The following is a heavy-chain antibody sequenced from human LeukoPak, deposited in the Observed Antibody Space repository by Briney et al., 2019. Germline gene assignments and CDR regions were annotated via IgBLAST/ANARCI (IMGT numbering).Heavy chain of an antibody. J-gene: IGHJ4*02. CDR1: GYMFTTYF. CDR3: ARGTFRGRSDY. Sequence: ASVKVTCKASGYMFTTYFTHWVRQAPGQGLEWMGVINPSGGSTSYAQKLQGRVTMTRDTSTSKVYMELSSLRSEDTAVYYCARGTFRGRSDYWGQGTLVTVSS. D-gene: IGHD3-16*01. V-gene: IGHV1-46*01. CDR2: INPSGGST.